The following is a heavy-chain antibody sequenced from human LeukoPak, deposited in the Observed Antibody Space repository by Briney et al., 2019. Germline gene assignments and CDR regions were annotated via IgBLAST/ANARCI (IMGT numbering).Heavy chain of an antibody. CDR2: ISSNGGST. CDR1: GFTFSSYA. CDR3: AKDVGGLRWFDY. V-gene: IGHV3-64*04. Sequence: GGSLRLSCSASGFTFSSYAMHWVRQAPGKGLEYVSAISSNGGSTYYADSVKGRFTMSRDNSKNTLYLQMNSLRAEDTAVYYCAKDVGGLRWFDYWGQGTLVTVSS. J-gene: IGHJ4*02. D-gene: IGHD4-23*01.